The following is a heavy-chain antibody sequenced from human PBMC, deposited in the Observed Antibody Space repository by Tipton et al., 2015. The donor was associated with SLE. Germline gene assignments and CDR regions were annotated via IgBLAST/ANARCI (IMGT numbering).Heavy chain of an antibody. CDR2: ISSGASTI. CDR3: ARESRGYSSTTHQGY. D-gene: IGHD6-13*01. CDR1: GFTFSGYE. J-gene: IGHJ4*02. Sequence: SLRLSCAASGFTFSGYEMNWVRQAPGKGLEWVSYISSGASTIYYADSVKGRFTISRDNAKNSLYLQMNSLRAEDTAVYYCARESRGYSSTTHQGYWGQGTLVTVSS. V-gene: IGHV3-48*03.